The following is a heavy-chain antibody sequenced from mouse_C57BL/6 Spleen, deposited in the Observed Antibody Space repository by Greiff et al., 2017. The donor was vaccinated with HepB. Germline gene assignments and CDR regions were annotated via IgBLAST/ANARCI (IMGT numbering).Heavy chain of an antibody. J-gene: IGHJ3*01. D-gene: IGHD2-3*01. Sequence: ESGPGMVKPSQSLSLTCTVTGYSITSGYDWHWIRHFPGNKLEWMGYISYSGSTNYNPSLKSRISITHDTSKNHFFLKLNSVTTEDTATYYCASSIYDGYPFAYWGQGTLVTVSA. CDR2: ISYSGST. CDR1: GYSITSGYD. CDR3: ASSIYDGYPFAY. V-gene: IGHV3-1*01.